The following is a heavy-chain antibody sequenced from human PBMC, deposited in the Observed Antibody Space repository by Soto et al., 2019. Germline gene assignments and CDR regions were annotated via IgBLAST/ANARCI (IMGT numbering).Heavy chain of an antibody. V-gene: IGHV1-69*12. J-gene: IGHJ6*02. CDR3: AKGAVAGTPTSYYYYGMDV. CDR2: IIPIFGTV. CDR1: GGTFRTYA. D-gene: IGHD6-19*01. Sequence: QVQLLQSGAEVKKPGSSVRVSCEASGGTFRTYAISWVRQAPGQGLEWMGEIIPIFGTVNYAQKFQGRVTITADEYTTTVYMDLSSLRSEDTAVYYCAKGAVAGTPTSYYYYGMDVWGQGTTVTVSS.